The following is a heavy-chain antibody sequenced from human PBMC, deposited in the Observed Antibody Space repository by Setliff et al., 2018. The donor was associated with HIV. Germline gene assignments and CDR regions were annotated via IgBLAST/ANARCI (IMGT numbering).Heavy chain of an antibody. CDR3: ATYADRESNRFDS. V-gene: IGHV4-34*01. CDR1: GASFSGYY. J-gene: IGHJ5*01. D-gene: IGHD3-10*01. Sequence: PSETLSLTCAVYGASFSGYYWSWIRQPPGKGLEWIGEINHSGSTNYNPSLKSRVTISVDPSKNQFSLRLFSVNAADTAVYYCATYADRESNRFDSWGQGILVTVSS. CDR2: INHSGST.